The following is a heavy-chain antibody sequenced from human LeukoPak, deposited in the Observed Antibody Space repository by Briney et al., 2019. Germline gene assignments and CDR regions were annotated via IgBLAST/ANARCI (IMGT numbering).Heavy chain of an antibody. J-gene: IGHJ4*02. V-gene: IGHV3-33*01. CDR3: ARDRNVDYFDY. Sequence: GGSLRLSCAASGFTFSTYGMHWVRQAPGKGLEWVAVIWYDGSDKYYADSVKGRFTISRDNSQNTLYLQMNSLRAEDTAVYYCARDRNVDYFDYWGQGTLVTVAS. D-gene: IGHD1-1*01. CDR2: IWYDGSDK. CDR1: GFTFSTYG.